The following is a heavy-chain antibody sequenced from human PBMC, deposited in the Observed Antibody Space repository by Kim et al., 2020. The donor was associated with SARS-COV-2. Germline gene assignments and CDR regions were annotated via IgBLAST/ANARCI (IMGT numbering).Heavy chain of an antibody. Sequence: GRSLRLSCAASGFKFNDYWMHWVRQGPGKELVWVSRISSDGSLSEYADSVKGRFTISRDNNKNTLSLQMNSLRVEDSGMYFCTRSIGGGTTNFWGQGTRVTVSS. J-gene: IGHJ4*02. D-gene: IGHD1-7*01. CDR2: ISSDGSLS. V-gene: IGHV3-74*01. CDR1: GFKFNDYW. CDR3: TRSIGGGTTNF.